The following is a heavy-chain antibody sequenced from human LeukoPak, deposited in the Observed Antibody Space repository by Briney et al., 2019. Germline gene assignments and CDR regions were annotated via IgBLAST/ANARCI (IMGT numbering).Heavy chain of an antibody. Sequence: PGGSLRLSCAASGFTFDDYAMHWVRQAPGKGLEWVSGISWNSGSIGYADSVKGRFTISRDNAKNSLSLQMNSLRAEDTALYYCAKESAGPPIWGQGTMVTVSS. CDR1: GFTFDDYA. CDR3: AKESAGPPI. CDR2: ISWNSGSI. J-gene: IGHJ3*02. V-gene: IGHV3-9*01.